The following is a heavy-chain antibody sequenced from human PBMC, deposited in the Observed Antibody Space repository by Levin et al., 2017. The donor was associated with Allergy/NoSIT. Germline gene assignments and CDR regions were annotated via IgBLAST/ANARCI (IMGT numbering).Heavy chain of an antibody. V-gene: IGHV4-61*01. CDR3: ARGEYYYGSGNWFDP. D-gene: IGHD3-10*01. Sequence: SETLSLTCTVSGGSVSVSSGTYYWNWIRQPPGKGLEWIGYIYSSGRTKYNPSLKSRVTISVDTSKNQFSLKLSSGTAADTAVYVCARGEYYYGSGNWFDPWGQGTLVTVSS. J-gene: IGHJ5*02. CDR2: IYSSGRT. CDR1: GGSVSVSSGTYY.